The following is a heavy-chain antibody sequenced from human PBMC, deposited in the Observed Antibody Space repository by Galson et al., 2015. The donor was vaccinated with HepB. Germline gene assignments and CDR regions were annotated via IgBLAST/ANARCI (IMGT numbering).Heavy chain of an antibody. CDR3: AKDRPDYDFWSGYSY. D-gene: IGHD3-3*01. J-gene: IGHJ4*02. V-gene: IGHV3-23*01. Sequence: SLRLSCAASGFTFSSYAMRWVRQAPGKGLGWVSAISGSGGSTYYADSVKGRFTISRDNSKNTLYLQMNSLRAEDTAVYYCAKDRPDYDFWSGYSYWGQGTLVTVSS. CDR2: ISGSGGST. CDR1: GFTFSSYA.